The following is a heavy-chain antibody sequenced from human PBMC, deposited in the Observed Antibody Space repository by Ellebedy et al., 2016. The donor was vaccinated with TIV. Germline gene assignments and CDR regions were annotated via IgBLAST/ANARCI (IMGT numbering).Heavy chain of an antibody. CDR3: AREVVVVAGVNTDAFDL. CDR2: INEDGTSI. V-gene: IGHV3-74*01. J-gene: IGHJ3*01. CDR1: GFTFSSYW. D-gene: IGHD6-19*01. Sequence: PGGSLRLSCAASGFTFSSYWIHWVRQAPGKGLMWVSRINEDGTSISYADSVRGRFTISRDNAKNTLYLQMNSLRVEDTAVYYCAREVVVVAGVNTDAFDLWGQGTMVTVSS.